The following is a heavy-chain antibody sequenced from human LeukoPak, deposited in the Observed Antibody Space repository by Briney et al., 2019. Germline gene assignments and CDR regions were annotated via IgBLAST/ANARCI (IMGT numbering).Heavy chain of an antibody. J-gene: IGHJ4*02. CDR1: GYTFTGYY. V-gene: IGHV1-2*02. CDR3: AREGKVEMATNSDY. CDR2: INPNSGGT. D-gene: IGHD5-24*01. Sequence: ASVKVSCKASGYTFTGYYMHWVRQAPGQGLEWMGWINPNSGGTNYAQKFQGRVTMTRDTSISTAYMELSRLRSDDTAVYYCAREGKVEMATNSDYRGQGTLVTVSS.